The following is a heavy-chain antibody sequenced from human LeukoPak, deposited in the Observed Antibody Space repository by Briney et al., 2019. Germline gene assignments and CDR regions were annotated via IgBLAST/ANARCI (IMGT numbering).Heavy chain of an antibody. Sequence: ASVKVSCKASGGTFSSYAISWVRQAPGQGLEWMGGIIPIFGTANYAKKFQGRVTITTDQSKSTVYMELSSLRSDDPAVYYCSGGAFIMVREVMISRWRQGTLVSVPS. CDR3: SGGAFIMVREVMISR. J-gene: IGHJ4*02. CDR1: GGTFSSYA. V-gene: IGHV1-69*05. CDR2: IIPIFGTA. D-gene: IGHD3-10*01.